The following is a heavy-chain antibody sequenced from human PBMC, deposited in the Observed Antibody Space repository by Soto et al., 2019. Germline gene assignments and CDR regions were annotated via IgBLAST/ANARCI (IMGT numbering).Heavy chain of an antibody. CDR1: GFTFSSYG. CDR2: IWYDGSNK. D-gene: IGHD3-22*01. Sequence: QVQLVESGGGVVQPGRSLRLSCAASGFTFSSYGMHWVRQAPGKGLEWVAVIWYDGSNKYYADSVKGRFTISRDNSKNTLYLQMNSLRAEDTAVYYCARMNYYDSSPFDYWGQGTLVTVSS. J-gene: IGHJ4*02. CDR3: ARMNYYDSSPFDY. V-gene: IGHV3-33*01.